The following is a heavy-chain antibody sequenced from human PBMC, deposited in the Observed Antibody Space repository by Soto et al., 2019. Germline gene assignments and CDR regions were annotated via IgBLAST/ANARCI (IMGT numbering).Heavy chain of an antibody. Sequence: QVQLQESGPGLVEPSGTLSLTCAVSGASISSTNWWTWVRQPPGKGLEWIGEVSHSGDTKYNPPLKSRVTISRDTSKNQFSLNLNSVTAADTAIYYCARATWNPTLGPGLIDYWGQGTLVTVAS. CDR3: ARATWNPTLGPGLIDY. CDR1: GASISSTNW. D-gene: IGHD1-1*01. CDR2: VSHSGDT. V-gene: IGHV4-4*02. J-gene: IGHJ4*02.